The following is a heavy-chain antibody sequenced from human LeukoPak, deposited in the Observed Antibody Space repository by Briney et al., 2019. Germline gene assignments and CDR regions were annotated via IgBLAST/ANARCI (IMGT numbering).Heavy chain of an antibody. D-gene: IGHD3-10*01. Sequence: ASVKVSCKASGYTFTGYYMHWVRQAPGQGLEWMGWINPNSGGTNYAQKFQGRVTMTRDTSISTAYMELSRLRSDDTAVYYCARDLLWFGEPEFPLDYWGQGTLVTVSS. J-gene: IGHJ4*02. CDR1: GYTFTGYY. V-gene: IGHV1-2*02. CDR2: INPNSGGT. CDR3: ARDLLWFGEPEFPLDY.